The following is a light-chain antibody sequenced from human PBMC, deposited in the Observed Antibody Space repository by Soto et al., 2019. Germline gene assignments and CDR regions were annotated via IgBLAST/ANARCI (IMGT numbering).Light chain of an antibody. CDR1: QSLLHSNGYNY. Sequence: DIVMTQSPLSLPFTPGEPASISCRSSQSLLHSNGYNYLDWYLQKPGQSPQLLIYLGSNRDSGVPDRFSGSGSGTDFTLKISRVEAEDVGVYYCMQALQTPTFGQGTRLEIK. CDR3: MQALQTPT. V-gene: IGKV2-28*01. CDR2: LGS. J-gene: IGKJ5*01.